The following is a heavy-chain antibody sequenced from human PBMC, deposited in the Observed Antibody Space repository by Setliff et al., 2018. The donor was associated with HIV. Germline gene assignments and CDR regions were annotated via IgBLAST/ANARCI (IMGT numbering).Heavy chain of an antibody. CDR2: MYASGST. D-gene: IGHD1-26*01. CDR3: AGGPSGTYYREFDF. J-gene: IGHJ4*02. CDR1: GGSISVHY. V-gene: IGHV4-59*11. Sequence: SETLSLTCTVSGGSISVHYWSWLRQPPGKGLEWIGYMYASGSTDYNPSLKSRVTISVDRFRNQFSLQLRSVTAADTAVYYCAGGPSGTYYREFDFWGQGTLVTVSS.